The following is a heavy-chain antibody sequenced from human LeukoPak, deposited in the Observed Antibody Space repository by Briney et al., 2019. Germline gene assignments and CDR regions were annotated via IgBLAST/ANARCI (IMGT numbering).Heavy chain of an antibody. CDR2: INPSGGST. CDR3: ASLGWGGGSGPPPYYFDY. J-gene: IGHJ4*02. D-gene: IGHD3-3*01. Sequence: ASVKVSCKASGYTFTSYYMHWVRQAPGQGLEWMGIINPSGGSTSYAQKFQGRVTMTRDTSTSTVYMELSSLRSEDTAVYYCASLGWGGGSGPPPYYFDYWGQGTLVTVSS. V-gene: IGHV1-46*01. CDR1: GYTFTSYY.